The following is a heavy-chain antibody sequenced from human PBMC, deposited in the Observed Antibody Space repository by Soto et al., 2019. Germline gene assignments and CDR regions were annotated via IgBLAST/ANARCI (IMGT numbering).Heavy chain of an antibody. CDR1: GFTFSSYA. V-gene: IGHV3-23*01. Sequence: EVQLLESGGDLAQPGGSLRLSCAASGFTFSSYAMTRVRQAPGKGLEWVSTISSSGASTYYADSVEGRFTISRDNSKNTLYLQMNSLRAEDTAVYYCAKEWSDARTREKCGLVNYWGQGTLVTVSS. CDR3: AKEWSDARTREKCGLVNY. CDR2: ISSSGAST. J-gene: IGHJ4*02. D-gene: IGHD2-8*01.